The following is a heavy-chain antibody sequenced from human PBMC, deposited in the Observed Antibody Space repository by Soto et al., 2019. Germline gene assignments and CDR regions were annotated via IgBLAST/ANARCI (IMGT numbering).Heavy chain of an antibody. D-gene: IGHD2-2*01. V-gene: IGHV3-23*01. J-gene: IGHJ6*02. CDR3: AKDYCSSTSCYPDYYGMDV. CDR1: GFTFSSYA. CDR2: ISGSGGST. Sequence: EVQLLESGGGLVQPGGSLRLSCAASGFTFSSYAMSWVRQAPGKGLEWVSAISGSGGSTYYADSVKGRFTISRDNSKNTLYLQMTSLRAEDTAVYYCAKDYCSSTSCYPDYYGMDVWGQGTTVTVSS.